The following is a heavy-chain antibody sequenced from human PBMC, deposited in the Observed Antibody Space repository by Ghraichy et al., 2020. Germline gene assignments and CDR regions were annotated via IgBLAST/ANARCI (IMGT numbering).Heavy chain of an antibody. CDR1: GGSISGSNW. V-gene: IGHV4-4*02. D-gene: IGHD2-15*01. J-gene: IGHJ4*02. Sequence: SETLSLTCAVSGGSISGSNWWSWFRRPPGKGLEWIGEIYHSGSTNYNPSLKSRVTISVDKSKNQFSLMLSSVTAADTALYYFARGPHGGYFDYWGQGTLVTVSS. CDR2: IYHSGST. CDR3: ARGPHGGYFDY.